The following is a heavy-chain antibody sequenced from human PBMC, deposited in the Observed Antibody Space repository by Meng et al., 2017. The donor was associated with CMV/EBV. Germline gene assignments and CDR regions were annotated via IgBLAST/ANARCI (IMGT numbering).Heavy chain of an antibody. CDR2: IIPILGIA. D-gene: IGHD6-13*01. Sequence: PSVKVSCKASGGTFSSYAISWVRQAPGQGLEWMGGIIPILGIANYAQKFQGRVTITADKSTSTAYMELSSLRSEDTAVYYCARAPRSSSPGPYYYYYGMDVWGQGTTVTVSS. CDR3: ARAPRSSSPGPYYYYYGMDV. CDR1: GGTFSSYA. V-gene: IGHV1-69*10. J-gene: IGHJ6*02.